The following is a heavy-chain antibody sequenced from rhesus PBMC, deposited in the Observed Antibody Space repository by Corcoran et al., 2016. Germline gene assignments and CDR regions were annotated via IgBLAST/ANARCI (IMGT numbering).Heavy chain of an antibody. CDR2: SFAGSPSP. D-gene: IGHD2-15*01. J-gene: IGHJ4*01. V-gene: IGHV4-93*01. CDR1: GGSIRSNYW. CDR3: ASTDCSNSDCSSGGL. Sequence: QLQVQESGPTVVKPSETLSLTCTVSGGSIRSNYWWSWIRQSPEKGLEWIGGSFAGSPSPEYSPYLKSRVSISPDTSKNQVSLKVTSVTAADTAVYYCASTDCSNSDCSSGGLWGQGVLVTVSS.